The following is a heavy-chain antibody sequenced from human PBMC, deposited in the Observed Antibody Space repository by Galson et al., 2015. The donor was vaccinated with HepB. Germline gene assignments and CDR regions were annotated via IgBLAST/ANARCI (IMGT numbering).Heavy chain of an antibody. D-gene: IGHD5-18*01. Sequence: SLRLSCAASGVTFSSFGMHWVRQAPGKGLEWVAGTWSDGSKKFYADSVQGRFTISRDNSKNRLYLQMNSLRAEDTAVYYCTRDGSGNRPEYYFDYWGQGTLVTVSS. CDR1: GVTFSSFG. J-gene: IGHJ4*02. V-gene: IGHV3-33*01. CDR2: TWSDGSKK. CDR3: TRDGSGNRPEYYFDY.